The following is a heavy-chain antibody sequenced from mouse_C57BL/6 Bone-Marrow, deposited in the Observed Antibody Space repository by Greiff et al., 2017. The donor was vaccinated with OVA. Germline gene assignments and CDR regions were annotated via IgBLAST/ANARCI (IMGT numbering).Heavy chain of an antibody. CDR3: AREYYYEGYYAMDY. J-gene: IGHJ4*01. Sequence: EVKLMESGPELVKPGASVKISCKASGYSFTGYYMNWVKQSPEKSLEWIGEINPSTGGTTYNQKFKAKATLTVDKSSSTAYMQLKSLTSEDSAVYYCAREYYYEGYYAMDYWGQGTSVTVSS. D-gene: IGHD1-1*01. V-gene: IGHV1-42*01. CDR1: GYSFTGYY. CDR2: INPSTGGT.